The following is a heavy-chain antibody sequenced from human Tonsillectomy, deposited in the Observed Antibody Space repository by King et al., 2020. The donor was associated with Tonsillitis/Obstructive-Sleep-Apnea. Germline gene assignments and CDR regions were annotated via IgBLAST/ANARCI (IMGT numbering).Heavy chain of an antibody. CDR2: ISSSGAYT. CDR3: AKGGPANWGLEYFEY. CDR1: GFTFSSYA. Sequence: VQLVESGGGLVQPGGSLRLSCAASGFTFSSYAMSWVRQAPGKGLEWVSVISSSGAYTYYADSVKGRFSISRDNSKNTGYLQMNSLRVEDTAEYYGAKGGPANWGLEYFEYWGQGTLVTVSS. D-gene: IGHD7-27*01. V-gene: IGHV3-23*04. J-gene: IGHJ4*02.